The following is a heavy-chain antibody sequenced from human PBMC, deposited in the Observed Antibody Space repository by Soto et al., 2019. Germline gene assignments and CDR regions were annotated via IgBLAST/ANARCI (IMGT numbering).Heavy chain of an antibody. Sequence: QVQLVESGGGVVQTGRSVRLSCKASGFPFSTYGMHWVRQAPGKGLEWVAVISYDGGNKYYADSVKGRFTISRDNSKNTLYLQMNSLRAEDTAVYYCARDLRTPSFNSDWLYYFDYWGQGTVVTVSS. CDR1: GFPFSTYG. CDR2: ISYDGGNK. V-gene: IGHV3-30*03. J-gene: IGHJ4*02. D-gene: IGHD3-9*01. CDR3: ARDLRTPSFNSDWLYYFDY.